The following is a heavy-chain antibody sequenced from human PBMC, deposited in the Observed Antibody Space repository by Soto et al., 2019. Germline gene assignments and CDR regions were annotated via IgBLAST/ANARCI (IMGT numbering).Heavy chain of an antibody. CDR2: IYSGGST. CDR3: ARGYPTGGNGLDV. CDR1: WFTVIDNY. V-gene: IGHV3-53*01. Sequence: GGSLRLSCAASWFTVIDNYMNWVRQAPGKGLEWVSVIYSGGSTYYTDSVKGRFTISRDNSKNTLYLQMNSLRAEDTAVYYCARGYPTGGNGLDVWGQGTTVTVSS. D-gene: IGHD2-15*01. J-gene: IGHJ6*02.